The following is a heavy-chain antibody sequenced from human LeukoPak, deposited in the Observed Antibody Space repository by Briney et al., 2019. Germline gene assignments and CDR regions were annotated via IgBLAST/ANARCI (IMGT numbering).Heavy chain of an antibody. J-gene: IGHJ3*02. CDR1: GGSISSGGYY. V-gene: IGHV4-31*03. Sequence: PSETLSLTCTVSGGSISSGGYYWSWIRQHPGKGLEWIGYIYYSGSTYYNPSLKSRVTISVDTSKNQFSLKLNSVTAADTAVYYCARADYDFWSGYRSDAFDIWGQGTMVTVSS. CDR2: IYYSGST. CDR3: ARADYDFWSGYRSDAFDI. D-gene: IGHD3-3*01.